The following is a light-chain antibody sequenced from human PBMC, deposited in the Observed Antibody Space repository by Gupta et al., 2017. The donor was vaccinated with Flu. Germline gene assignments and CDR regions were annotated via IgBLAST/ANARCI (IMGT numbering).Light chain of an antibody. CDR2: GKN. CDR1: SLRSYF. CDR3: NSRDSSGNHLV. V-gene: IGLV3-19*01. Sequence: GQTVRITCQGDSLRSYFASWYQQKPGQAPVLVIYGKNNRPSGIPDRFSGSSSGNTASLTITGAQAEDEADYYCNSRDSSGNHLVFGTGTTV. J-gene: IGLJ1*01.